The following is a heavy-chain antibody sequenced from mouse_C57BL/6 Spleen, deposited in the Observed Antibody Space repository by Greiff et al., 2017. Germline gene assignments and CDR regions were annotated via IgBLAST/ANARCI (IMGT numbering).Heavy chain of an antibody. V-gene: IGHV1-80*01. D-gene: IGHD1-1*01. CDR3: AREKTYYYGSSRLLYFDV. CDR1: GYAFSSYW. CDR2: IYPGDGDT. Sequence: QVQLKQSGAELVKPGASVKISCKASGYAFSSYWMNWVKQRPGKGLEWIGQIYPGDGDTNYNGKFKGKATLTADKSSSTAYMQLSSLTSEDSAVYFCAREKTYYYGSSRLLYFDVWGTGTTVTVSS. J-gene: IGHJ1*03.